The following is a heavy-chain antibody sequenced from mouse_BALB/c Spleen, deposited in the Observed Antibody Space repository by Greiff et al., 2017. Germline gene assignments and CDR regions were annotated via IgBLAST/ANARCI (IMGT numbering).Heavy chain of an antibody. CDR1: GFTFSSFG. CDR2: ISSGSSTI. CDR3: ARYGSSYSHWYFDV. Sequence: EVMLVESGGGLVQPGGSRKLSCAASGFTFSSFGMHWVRQAPEKGLEWVAYISSGSSTIYYADTVKGRFTISRDNPKNTLFLQMTSLRSEDTAMYYCARYGSSYSHWYFDVWGAGTTVTVSS. D-gene: IGHD1-1*01. V-gene: IGHV5-17*02. J-gene: IGHJ1*01.